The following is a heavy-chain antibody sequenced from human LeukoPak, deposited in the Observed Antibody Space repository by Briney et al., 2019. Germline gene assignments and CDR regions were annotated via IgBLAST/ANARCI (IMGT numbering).Heavy chain of an antibody. CDR2: ISAYNGNT. Sequence: GASVKVSCKASGYTFTSYGISWVRQAPGQGLEWMGWISAYNGNTNYAQKVQGRVTMTTDTSTSTVYMELRSLRSDDTAVYYCARDNSVEDTAWWFDPWGQGTLVTVSS. CDR3: ARDNSVEDTAWWFDP. D-gene: IGHD4-23*01. V-gene: IGHV1-18*01. J-gene: IGHJ5*02. CDR1: GYTFTSYG.